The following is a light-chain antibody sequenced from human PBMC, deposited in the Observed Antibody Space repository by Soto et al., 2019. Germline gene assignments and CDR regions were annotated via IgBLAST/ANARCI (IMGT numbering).Light chain of an antibody. CDR3: QQYNNWPLT. CDR2: GAS. Sequence: MTQSPGTLSLSPGERATLSCRASQSVSTNLAWYQQKPDQAPRLLMYGASTRATGIPARFSGSGSGTEFTPTISSLQSEDFAVYYCQQYNNWPLTVGGGTKVDIK. CDR1: QSVSTN. J-gene: IGKJ4*01. V-gene: IGKV3-15*01.